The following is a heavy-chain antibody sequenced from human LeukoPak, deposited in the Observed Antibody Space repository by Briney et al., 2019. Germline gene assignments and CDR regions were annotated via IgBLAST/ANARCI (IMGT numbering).Heavy chain of an antibody. J-gene: IGHJ4*02. CDR3: ARVTVTTYLDY. CDR1: GFTFSTYA. V-gene: IGHV3-23*01. CDR2: ITDTGGTT. Sequence: GGSLRLSCAASGFTFSTYAMSWVRQAPGQGLEWVSGITDTGGTTYYADSVKGRFTISRDNSKNTLYLQMNSLRAEDTAVYYCARVTVTTYLDYWGQGTLVTVSS. D-gene: IGHD4-17*01.